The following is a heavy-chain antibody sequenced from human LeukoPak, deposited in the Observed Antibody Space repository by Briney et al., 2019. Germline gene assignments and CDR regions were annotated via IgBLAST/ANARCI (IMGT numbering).Heavy chain of an antibody. CDR3: ARRSPVGATYYFDY. CDR2: IYYSGST. J-gene: IGHJ4*02. D-gene: IGHD1-26*01. V-gene: IGHV4-39*01. CDR1: GGSISSSSYY. Sequence: SETLSLTCTVSGGSISSSSYYWGWIRQPPGKGLEWIGSIYYSGSTYYNPSLKSRVTISVDTSKNQFSLKLSSVTAADTAVYYCARRSPVGATYYFDYWGQGTLVTGSS.